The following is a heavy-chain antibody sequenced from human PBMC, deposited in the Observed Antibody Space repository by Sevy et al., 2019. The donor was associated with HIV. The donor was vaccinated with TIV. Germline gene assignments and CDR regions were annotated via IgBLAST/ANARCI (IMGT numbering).Heavy chain of an antibody. CDR1: GFTFSSYS. D-gene: IGHD1-26*01. J-gene: IGHJ4*02. Sequence: GSLRLSCAASGFTFSSYSMNWVRQAPGKGLEWVSSISGSSNYLYYAESLKGRFIISRDNAKNTLYLQMNSLRADDTAVYYCATGPPDGSYDYFDYWDQGTLVTVSS. CDR2: ISGSSNYL. CDR3: ATGPPDGSYDYFDY. V-gene: IGHV3-21*06.